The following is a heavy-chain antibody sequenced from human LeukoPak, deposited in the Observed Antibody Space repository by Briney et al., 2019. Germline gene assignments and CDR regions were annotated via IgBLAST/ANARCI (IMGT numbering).Heavy chain of an antibody. D-gene: IGHD1-26*01. CDR2: IIPILDVA. CDR3: ARSGGSYHWYYFDY. V-gene: IGHV1-69*04. Sequence: ASVKVSCKASGGSFNTYVITWVRQAPGQGLEWMGRIIPILDVANFAQKFQGRVTITADKSTNTAHMELNSLRAEDTAVYYCARSGGSYHWYYFDYWGQGTLVTVSS. J-gene: IGHJ4*02. CDR1: GGSFNTYV.